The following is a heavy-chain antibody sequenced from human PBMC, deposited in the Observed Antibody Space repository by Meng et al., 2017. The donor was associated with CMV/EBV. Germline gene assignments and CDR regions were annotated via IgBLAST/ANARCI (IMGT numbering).Heavy chain of an antibody. D-gene: IGHD3-10*01. CDR1: GGSASSGSYY. Sequence: SETLSRTCTVSGGSASSGSYYWSWIRQPPGKGLEWIGHIFYSGSTNYNPSLKSRVTISVDTSKSQFSLKLSSVTAADTAVYYCARSGVGVRWGQGTLVTVSS. J-gene: IGHJ4*02. CDR2: IFYSGST. CDR3: ARSGVGVR. V-gene: IGHV4-61*01.